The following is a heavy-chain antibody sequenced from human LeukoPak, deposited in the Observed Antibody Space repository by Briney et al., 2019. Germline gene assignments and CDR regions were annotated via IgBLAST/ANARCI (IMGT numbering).Heavy chain of an antibody. CDR2: IKQDGSEK. J-gene: IGHJ4*02. CDR1: GFTFSSYW. D-gene: IGHD2-2*01. V-gene: IGHV3-7*01. Sequence: PGGSLRLSCAASGFTFSSYWMSWVRQAPGKGLEWVANIKQDGSEKYYVDSVKGRFTISRDNAKNSLYLQMNSLRAEDTAVYYCARESCSGTSCSTFDYWGQGTLVTVSS. CDR3: ARESCSGTSCSTFDY.